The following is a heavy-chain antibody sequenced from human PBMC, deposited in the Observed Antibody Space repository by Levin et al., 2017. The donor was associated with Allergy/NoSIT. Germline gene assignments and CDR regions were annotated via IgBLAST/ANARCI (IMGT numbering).Heavy chain of an antibody. CDR2: ISYDGSNK. J-gene: IGHJ3*02. Sequence: PGGSLRLSCAASGFTFSSYGMHWVRQAPGKGLEWVAVISYDGSNKYYADSVKGRFTISRDNSKNTLYLQMNSLRAEDTAVYYCAKLTPTVTKGAFDIWGQGTMVTVSS. V-gene: IGHV3-30*18. CDR1: GFTFSSYG. CDR3: AKLTPTVTKGAFDI. D-gene: IGHD4-17*01.